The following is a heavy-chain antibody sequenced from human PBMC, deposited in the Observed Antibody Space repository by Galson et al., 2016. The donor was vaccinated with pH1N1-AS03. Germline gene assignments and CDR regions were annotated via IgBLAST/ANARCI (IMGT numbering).Heavy chain of an antibody. Sequence: PALVKPTQTLTLTCTVSGFSLSAGGVHVAWIRQPPGKALEWLALIYWDGDERYNSSLRSRLSISRDTSKNHVVLTMTSVGPMDTGTYYCARSTHVDEGLDYGGSGTLVSVSS. CDR2: IYWDGDE. CDR3: ARSTHVDEGLDY. CDR1: GFSLSAGGVH. J-gene: IGHJ4*02. D-gene: IGHD3-10*02. V-gene: IGHV2-5*02.